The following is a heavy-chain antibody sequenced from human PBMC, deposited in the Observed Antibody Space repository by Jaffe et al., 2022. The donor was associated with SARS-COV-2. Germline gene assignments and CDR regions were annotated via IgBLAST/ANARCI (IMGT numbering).Heavy chain of an antibody. D-gene: IGHD5-18*01. J-gene: IGHJ6*02. CDR3: AFQWGTAMVSDYYYGMDV. Sequence: QVQLVQSGAEVKKPGSSVKVSCKASGGTFSSYAISWVRQAPGQGLEWMGGIIPIFGTANYAQKFQGRVTITADESTSTAYMELSSLRSEDTAVYYCAFQWGTAMVSDYYYGMDVWGQGTTVTVSS. CDR1: GGTFSSYA. V-gene: IGHV1-69*01. CDR2: IIPIFGTA.